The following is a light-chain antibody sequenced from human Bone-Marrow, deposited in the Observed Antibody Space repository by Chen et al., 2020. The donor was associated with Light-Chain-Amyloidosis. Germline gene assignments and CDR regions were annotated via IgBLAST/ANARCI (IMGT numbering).Light chain of an antibody. Sequence: QSALTQPASVAGSPRKSCTISCTGTSSDVGGYNYVSWYQQHPGKAPKLIIYDVTYRPSGVSNRFSGSKSGNTASLTISGLQAEDEADYYCSSFTRNNALVFGGGTKLTVL. CDR3: SSFTRNNALV. V-gene: IGLV2-14*03. CDR1: SSDVGGYNY. CDR2: DVT. J-gene: IGLJ2*01.